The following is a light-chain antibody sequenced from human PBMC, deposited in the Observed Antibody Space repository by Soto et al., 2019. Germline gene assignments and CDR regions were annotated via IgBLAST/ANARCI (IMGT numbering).Light chain of an antibody. Sequence: QSVLTQPPSASGSPGQSVTISCTGTPSDVGGSNSVSWYQQHPGKAPNLMIYDVNKRPSGVPDRFSGSKSGNTASLTVSGLQAADEAYYFCSSYAPSDVVFGGGIKLTVL. CDR3: SSYAPSDVV. CDR2: DVN. CDR1: PSDVGGSNS. V-gene: IGLV2-8*01. J-gene: IGLJ2*01.